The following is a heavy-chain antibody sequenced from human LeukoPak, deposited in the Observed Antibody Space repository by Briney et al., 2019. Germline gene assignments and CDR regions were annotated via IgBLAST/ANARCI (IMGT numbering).Heavy chain of an antibody. CDR1: GGSISISNYY. J-gene: IGHJ5*02. CDR2: MSYSGRT. V-gene: IGHV4-39*07. Sequence: SETLSLTCTVSGGSISISNYYWGWIRQPPRKGLEWIGSMSYSGRTYYNPSLKTRVTVSLDTSKNQFSLNLISVTAADTAVYYCARSPQGTATTANWLDPWGQGTLVTVSS. CDR3: ARSPQGTATTANWLDP. D-gene: IGHD4-17*01.